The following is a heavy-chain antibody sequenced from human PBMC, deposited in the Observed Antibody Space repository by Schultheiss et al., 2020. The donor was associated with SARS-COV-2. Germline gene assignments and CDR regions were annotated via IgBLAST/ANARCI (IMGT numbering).Heavy chain of an antibody. CDR1: GFSFSDYY. CDR3: ARARGAAASRGGMDV. D-gene: IGHD6-13*01. Sequence: GGSLRLSCAASGFSFSDYYMSWLRQAPGKGLEWISTISSTDSTKYYADSVKGRFTISRDNAKNSLYLQMNSLRAEDTAVYYCARARGAAASRGGMDVWGQGTTVTVSS. CDR2: ISSTDSTK. J-gene: IGHJ6*02. V-gene: IGHV3-11*04.